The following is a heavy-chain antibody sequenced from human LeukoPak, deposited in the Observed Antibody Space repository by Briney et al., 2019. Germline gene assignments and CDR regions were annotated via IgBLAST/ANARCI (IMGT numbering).Heavy chain of an antibody. D-gene: IGHD6-13*01. Sequence: GGSLRLSCAASGFTFSGSAMHWVRQASGKGLEWVGRIRSKANSYATAYAASVKGRFTISRDDSKNTAYLQVNSLKTEDTAVYYCTSPTEKIAAASTDYYGMDVWGQGTTVTVSS. CDR1: GFTFSGSA. J-gene: IGHJ6*02. V-gene: IGHV3-73*01. CDR3: TSPTEKIAAASTDYYGMDV. CDR2: IRSKANSYAT.